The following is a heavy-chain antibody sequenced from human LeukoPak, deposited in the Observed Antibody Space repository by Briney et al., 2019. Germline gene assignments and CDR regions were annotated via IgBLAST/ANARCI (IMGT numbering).Heavy chain of an antibody. J-gene: IGHJ3*02. Sequence: ASVKVPCKASGYTFTSYGISWVRQAPGQGLEWMGWISAYNGNTNYAQKLQGRVTMTTDTSTSTAYMELRSLRSDDTAVYYCSRVRDGYNDAYDIWGQGTMVTVSS. V-gene: IGHV1-18*01. CDR1: GYTFTSYG. CDR2: ISAYNGNT. CDR3: SRVRDGYNDAYDI. D-gene: IGHD5-24*01.